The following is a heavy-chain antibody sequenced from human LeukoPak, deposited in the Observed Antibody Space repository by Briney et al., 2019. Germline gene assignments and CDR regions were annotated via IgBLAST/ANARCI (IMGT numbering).Heavy chain of an antibody. CDR2: IYTSGST. Sequence: SETLSLTCTVSGGSISSYYWSWIRQPAGKGLEWIGRIYTSGSTNYNPSLKSRVTISVDKSKNQFSLKLSSVTAADTAVYYCARDPYSGSYPGAFDIWGQGTMVTVSS. V-gene: IGHV4-4*07. D-gene: IGHD1-26*01. CDR3: ARDPYSGSYPGAFDI. J-gene: IGHJ3*02. CDR1: GGSISSYY.